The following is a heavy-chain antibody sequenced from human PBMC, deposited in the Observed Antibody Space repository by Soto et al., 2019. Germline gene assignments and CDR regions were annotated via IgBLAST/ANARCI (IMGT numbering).Heavy chain of an antibody. CDR3: ARVPFMTTCYFCY. CDR1: GFTFSSYA. D-gene: IGHD4-17*01. Sequence: EVQLLESGGGLVQPGGSLRLSCAASGFTFSSYAMSWVRQAPGKGLEWVSAISGSGGSTYYADSVKGRFTIPRDNSTNTLYLQMNGPRAEDRAVDYCARVPFMTTCYFCYWGQGALVTVSS. V-gene: IGHV3-23*01. J-gene: IGHJ4*02. CDR2: ISGSGGST.